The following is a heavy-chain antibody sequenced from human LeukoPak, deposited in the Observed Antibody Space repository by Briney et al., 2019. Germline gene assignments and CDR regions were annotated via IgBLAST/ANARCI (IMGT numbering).Heavy chain of an antibody. CDR2: ISSSGGST. CDR3: ATTLLRASTYMDV. CDR1: GLTLSSYA. D-gene: IGHD1-1*01. V-gene: IGHV3-23*01. J-gene: IGHJ6*03. Sequence: PGGSLRLSCAASGLTLSSYAMSWARQAPGKGLEWVSGISSSGGSTYYADSVKGRFTISRDNSKNTMYLQMNSLRAEDTAIDYCATTLLRASTYMDVWGKGTTVTVSS.